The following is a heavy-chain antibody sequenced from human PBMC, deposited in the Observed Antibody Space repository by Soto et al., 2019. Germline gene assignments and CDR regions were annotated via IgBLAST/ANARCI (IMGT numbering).Heavy chain of an antibody. V-gene: IGHV3-7*03. D-gene: IGHD1-7*01. Sequence: GGSLRLSCAVSAFLLSDYAMNWVRQAPGKGLEWVANINRRGSDAHYVASVRGRFTISRDNAKNSLYLQMNSLRAEDTAVYFCARGTPTPGLDYWGQGTLVTVSS. CDR1: AFLLSDYA. J-gene: IGHJ4*02. CDR2: INRRGSDA. CDR3: ARGTPTPGLDY.